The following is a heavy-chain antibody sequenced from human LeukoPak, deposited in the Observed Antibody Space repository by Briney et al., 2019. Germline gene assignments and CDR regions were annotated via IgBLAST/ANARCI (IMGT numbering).Heavy chain of an antibody. D-gene: IGHD3-10*01. J-gene: IGHJ6*02. V-gene: IGHV3-30*04. Sequence: GGPLSLPCAASGFTFNSYAIHWVRQPPGKGLAGVAVISYDGSNKYLAGSVKGRFTISRDNSKNTLYLQMNSLRVEDTAVYYCARGGGEIYYYYYGMDVWGQGTTVTVSS. CDR3: ARGGGEIYYYYYGMDV. CDR2: ISYDGSNK. CDR1: GFTFNSYA.